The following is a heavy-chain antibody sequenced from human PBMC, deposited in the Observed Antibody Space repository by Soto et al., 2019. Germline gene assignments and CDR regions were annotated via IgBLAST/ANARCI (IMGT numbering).Heavy chain of an antibody. D-gene: IGHD3-16*02. V-gene: IGHV4-39*01. CDR3: ARVRSLRITFGGVSVPNWFDP. CDR2: IYDSGST. J-gene: IGHJ5*02. CDR1: GGSISNSRHS. Sequence: SETLSLTCTVSGGSISNSRHSWSWIRQPPGKGLEWIGSIYDSGSTYYNPSLKSRVTISVDTSKNQFSLKLSSVTAADTAVYYCARVRSLRITFGGVSVPNWFDPWGQGTLVTVSS.